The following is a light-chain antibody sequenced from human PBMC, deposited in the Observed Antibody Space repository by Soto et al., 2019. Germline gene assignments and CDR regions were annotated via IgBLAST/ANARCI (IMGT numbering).Light chain of an antibody. Sequence: QSVLAQPASVSGSPGQSITISCTGTSSAIGSYKYVSWYQQHPGKAPKLMIYQVSNRPSGVSNRFSGSKSGNTASLTISGLQAEDEADYYCSSYTSGTTPYLFGTGTKVTVL. CDR3: SSYTSGTTPYL. CDR1: SSAIGSYKY. CDR2: QVS. V-gene: IGLV2-14*01. J-gene: IGLJ1*01.